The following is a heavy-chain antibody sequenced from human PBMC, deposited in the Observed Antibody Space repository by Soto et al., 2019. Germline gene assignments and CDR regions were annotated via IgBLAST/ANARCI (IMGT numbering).Heavy chain of an antibody. J-gene: IGHJ2*01. Sequence: SVKVTCKASGYTYTSSGSSWVRQAPGQRLEWMGWISAYNGNTNYAQKLQGRVTMTTDTSTSTAYMELRSLRSDDTAVYYCARVYGYWYFDLWGRGTLVTVSS. D-gene: IGHD3-10*01. CDR3: ARVYGYWYFDL. CDR2: ISAYNGNT. V-gene: IGHV1-18*01. CDR1: GYTYTSSG.